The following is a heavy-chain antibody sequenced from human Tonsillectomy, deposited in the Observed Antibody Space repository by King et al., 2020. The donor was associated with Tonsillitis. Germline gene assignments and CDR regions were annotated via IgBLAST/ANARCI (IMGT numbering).Heavy chain of an antibody. CDR1: GFTFSSYA. Sequence: VQLVESGGGLVQPGGSLRLSCAASGFTFSSYAMSWVRQAPGKGLEWVAAISGSGGSTHYADSVKGRYTISRDNSENTMSLQMNSLRAEDTAVYYCAKVNTWTQLWFFDYWGQGTLVTVSS. D-gene: IGHD5-18*01. V-gene: IGHV3-23*04. CDR3: AKVNTWTQLWFFDY. CDR2: ISGSGGST. J-gene: IGHJ4*02.